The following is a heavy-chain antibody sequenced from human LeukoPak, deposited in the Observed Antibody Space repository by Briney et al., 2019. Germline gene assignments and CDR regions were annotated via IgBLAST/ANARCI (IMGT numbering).Heavy chain of an antibody. V-gene: IGHV4-39*07. CDR2: IYYSGST. CDR3: ARVYYYGSGSYPDY. D-gene: IGHD3-10*01. J-gene: IGHJ4*02. CDR1: GGSISSSSYY. Sequence: PSETLSLTCTVSGGSISSSSYYWGWIRQPPGKGLEWIGSIYYSGSTYYNPSLKSRVTISVDTSKNQFSLKLSSVTAADTAVYYCARVYYYGSGSYPDYWGQGTLVTVSS.